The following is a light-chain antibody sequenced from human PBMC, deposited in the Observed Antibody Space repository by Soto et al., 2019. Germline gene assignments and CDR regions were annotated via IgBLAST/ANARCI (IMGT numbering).Light chain of an antibody. CDR2: DNI. Sequence: QSALTQPPSVSGAPGQRVTISCTGSSSNIGAGYDVHWYQQLPGRAPKLLMYDNINRPSGVPDRFSGSKSGTSASLAITGRQAEDEADYYCQSYDSSLSGRVVFGGGTKLTVL. V-gene: IGLV1-40*01. CDR3: QSYDSSLSGRVV. CDR1: SSNIGAGYD. J-gene: IGLJ2*01.